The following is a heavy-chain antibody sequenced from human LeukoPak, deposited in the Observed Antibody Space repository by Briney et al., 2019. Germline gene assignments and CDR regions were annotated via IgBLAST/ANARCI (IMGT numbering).Heavy chain of an antibody. V-gene: IGHV3-21*01. Sequence: PGGSLRLSCAASGFTFNSYSMNWVRQAPGKGLEWVSSIGGRKNYIDYADSIKGRFTTSRDNTKKSLYLPMNNLRAEDTAVYYCARAPLGGSYDYWGQGTLVTVSS. CDR3: ARAPLGGSYDY. D-gene: IGHD1-26*01. J-gene: IGHJ4*02. CDR2: IGGRKNYI. CDR1: GFTFNSYS.